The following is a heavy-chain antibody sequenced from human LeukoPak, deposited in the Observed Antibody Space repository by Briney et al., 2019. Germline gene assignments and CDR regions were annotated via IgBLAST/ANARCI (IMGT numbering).Heavy chain of an antibody. CDR2: IYYSGSA. CDR3: ARQSTIAAARIDP. J-gene: IGHJ5*02. CDR1: GGSISDSNYY. V-gene: IGHV4-39*01. D-gene: IGHD6-25*01. Sequence: SETLSLTCTVSGGSISDSNYYWGWIRQPPGRWLEWIANIYYSGSAYYSPSLKSRVTVSIDTSKNQFSLKLNSVTAADTAVYYCARQSTIAAARIDPWGQGTLVTVSS.